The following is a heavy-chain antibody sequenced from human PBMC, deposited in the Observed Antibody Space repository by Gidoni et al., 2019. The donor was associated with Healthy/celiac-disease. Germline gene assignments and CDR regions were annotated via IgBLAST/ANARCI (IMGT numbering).Heavy chain of an antibody. J-gene: IGHJ3*02. V-gene: IGHV3-23*01. CDR1: GFTLSSYA. Sequence: EVQLWESGGGLVQPGGSLRLSCAASGFTLSSYAMSWVRQAPGKGLEWVSAISGSGGSTYYTDSVRGRFTTSRDNSKNTLYLQMNSLRAEDTAVYYCATPSGYSSSWYGAFDIWGQGTMVTVSS. CDR3: ATPSGYSSSWYGAFDI. D-gene: IGHD6-13*01. CDR2: ISGSGGST.